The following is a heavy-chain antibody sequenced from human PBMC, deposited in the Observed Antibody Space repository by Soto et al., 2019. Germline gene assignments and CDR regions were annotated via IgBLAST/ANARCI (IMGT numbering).Heavy chain of an antibody. Sequence: GASVKVSCKASGYTFTSYGISWVRQAPGQGLEWMGWISAYNGNTNYAQKLQGRVTMTTDTSTSTAYMELRSLRSDDTAVYYCARDQGTAMVPYYYYGMDVWGQGTTVTVSS. CDR3: ARDQGTAMVPYYYYGMDV. CDR2: ISAYNGNT. V-gene: IGHV1-18*04. J-gene: IGHJ6*02. CDR1: GYTFTSYG. D-gene: IGHD5-18*01.